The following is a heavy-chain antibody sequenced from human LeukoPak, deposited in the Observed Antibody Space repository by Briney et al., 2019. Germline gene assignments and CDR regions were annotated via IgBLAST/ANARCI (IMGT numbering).Heavy chain of an antibody. CDR3: ARHVSTIFGVAHEYYFDY. V-gene: IGHV4-39*01. CDR2: IYYSGST. J-gene: IGHJ4*02. D-gene: IGHD3-3*01. Sequence: SETLSLTCTVSGGSISSSSYYWGWTREPPGKGLGWIGRIYYSGSTYYNPSLKSRVTISVDTSKNQFSLKLSSVTAADTAVYYCARHVSTIFGVAHEYYFDYWGQGTLVTVSS. CDR1: GGSISSSSYY.